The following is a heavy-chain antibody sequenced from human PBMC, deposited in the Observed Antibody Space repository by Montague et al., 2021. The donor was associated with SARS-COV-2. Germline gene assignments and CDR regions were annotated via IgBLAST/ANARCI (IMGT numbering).Heavy chain of an antibody. CDR3: AREVRYYYDSSGPGAFDI. V-gene: IGHV4-59*01. J-gene: IGHJ3*02. CDR1: GGSISSYY. CDR2: IYYSGST. D-gene: IGHD3-22*01. Sequence: SETLSLTCTVPGGSISSYYWSWIRRPPGKGLEWIGYIYYSGSTNYNPSLKSRDTISVDTSKNQFSLKLSSVTAADTAVYYCAREVRYYYDSSGPGAFDIWGQGTMVIVSS.